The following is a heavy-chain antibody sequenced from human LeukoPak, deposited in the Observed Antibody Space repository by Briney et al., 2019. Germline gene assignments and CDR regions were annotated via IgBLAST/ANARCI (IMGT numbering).Heavy chain of an antibody. CDR3: AKDTASYFQRPTNWFDP. J-gene: IGHJ5*02. CDR2: ISGSGGST. CDR1: GFTFSSYA. D-gene: IGHD5-18*01. Sequence: GGSLRLSCAASGFTFSSYAMSWVRQAPGKGLEWVSAISGSGGSTYYADSVKGRFTISRDNSKNTLYLQMNSLRAEDTAVYYCAKDTASYFQRPTNWFDPWGQGTLVTVSS. V-gene: IGHV3-23*01.